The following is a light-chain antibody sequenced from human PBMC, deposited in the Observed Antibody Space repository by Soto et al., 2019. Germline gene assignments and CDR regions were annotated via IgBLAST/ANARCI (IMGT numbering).Light chain of an antibody. Sequence: QPVLTQSPSASASLGASVKLTCTLSSGHSSYAIAWHQQQPEKGPRYLMKLNSDGSHNKGDGIPDRFSGSSSGAERYLTTSSLQAEDESDYFCQTWASGVWVFGGGTKLTVL. V-gene: IGLV4-69*01. CDR1: SGHSSYA. CDR2: LNSDGSH. CDR3: QTWASGVWV. J-gene: IGLJ3*02.